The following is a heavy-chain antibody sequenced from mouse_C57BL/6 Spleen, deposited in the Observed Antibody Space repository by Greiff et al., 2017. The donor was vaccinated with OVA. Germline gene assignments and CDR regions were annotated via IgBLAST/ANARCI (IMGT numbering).Heavy chain of an antibody. CDR3: ARRTGTSENYFDY. J-gene: IGHJ2*01. Sequence: VQLQQPGAELVKPGASVKLSCKASGYTFTSYWMQWVKQRPGQGLEWIGEIDPSDSYTNYNQKFKGKATLTVDTSSSTAYMQLSSLTSEDSAVYYCARRTGTSENYFDYWGQGTTLTVSS. CDR2: IDPSDSYT. D-gene: IGHD4-1*01. CDR1: GYTFTSYW. V-gene: IGHV1-50*01.